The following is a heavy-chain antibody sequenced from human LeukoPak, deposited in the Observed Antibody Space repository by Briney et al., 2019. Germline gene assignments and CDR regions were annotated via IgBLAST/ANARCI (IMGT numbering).Heavy chain of an antibody. CDR1: GGSVSSYY. CDR2: LSHSGSS. J-gene: IGHJ3*02. CDR3: ARARYANAWYAFDI. V-gene: IGHV4-59*02. Sequence: SETLSLTCTVSGGSVSSYYWSWIRRPPGRGLEWIAYLSHSGSSDSDPSLTSRVTTLVDTSKNQFSLKLTSVTAADTAVYYCARARYANAWYAFDIWGHGTMVTVSS. D-gene: IGHD2-2*01.